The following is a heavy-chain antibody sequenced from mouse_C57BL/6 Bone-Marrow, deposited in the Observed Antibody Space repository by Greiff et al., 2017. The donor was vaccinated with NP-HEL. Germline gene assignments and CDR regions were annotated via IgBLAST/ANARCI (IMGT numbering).Heavy chain of an antibody. J-gene: IGHJ2*01. CDR3: VSDYYGSSYVDY. CDR1: GFSFNTYA. V-gene: IGHV10-1*01. CDR2: IRSKSNNYAT. Sequence: EVKVVESGGGLVQPKGSLKLSCAASGFSFNTYAMNWVRQAPGKGLEWVARIRSKSNNYATYYADSVKDRFTISRDDSESMLYLQMNNLKTEDTAMYYCVSDYYGSSYVDYWGQGTTLTVSS. D-gene: IGHD1-1*01.